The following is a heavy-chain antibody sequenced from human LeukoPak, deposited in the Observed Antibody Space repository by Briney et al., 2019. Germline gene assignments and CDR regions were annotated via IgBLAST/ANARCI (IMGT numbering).Heavy chain of an antibody. Sequence: ASVKVSCKASGYTFTSYDINWVRQATGQGLEWMGWMNPNSGNTGYAQKFQGRVTMTRNTSISTAYMELSSLRSEGTAVYYCARGQPGFPYYYYGMDVWGQGTTVTVSS. CDR3: ARGQPGFPYYYYGMDV. D-gene: IGHD1-14*01. J-gene: IGHJ6*02. V-gene: IGHV1-8*01. CDR2: MNPNSGNT. CDR1: GYTFTSYD.